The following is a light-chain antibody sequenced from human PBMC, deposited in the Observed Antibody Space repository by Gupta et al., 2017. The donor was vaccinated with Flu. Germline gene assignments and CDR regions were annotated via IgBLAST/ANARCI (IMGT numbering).Light chain of an antibody. CDR1: QSISSY. CDR2: AAS. V-gene: IGKV1-39*01. Sequence: DIQMTQSPSSLSASVGDRVTITCRASQSISSYLNWYQQKPGKAPKLLIYAASSLQSGVPSRFSGSGSGTDFTLTISSLQPEDFATYYCQQSYGTPLTFGGGTRLEMK. CDR3: QQSYGTPLT. J-gene: IGKJ4*01.